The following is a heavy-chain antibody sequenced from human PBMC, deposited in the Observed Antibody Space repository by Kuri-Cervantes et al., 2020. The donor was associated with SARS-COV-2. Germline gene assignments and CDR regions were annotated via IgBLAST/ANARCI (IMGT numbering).Heavy chain of an antibody. D-gene: IGHD3-10*01. CDR2: IHYSGST. Sequence: SETLSLTCTVASGSISSYYWSCIRQPPEKGLEWIGYIHYSGSTNYHPPLRSRVTISVDTSKNQFSLKLSSVTAADTTVYYCARGTEVYYGSGKYYFDYWGQGTLVTVSS. J-gene: IGHJ4*02. V-gene: IGHV4-59*01. CDR3: ARGTEVYYGSGKYYFDY. CDR1: SGSISSYY.